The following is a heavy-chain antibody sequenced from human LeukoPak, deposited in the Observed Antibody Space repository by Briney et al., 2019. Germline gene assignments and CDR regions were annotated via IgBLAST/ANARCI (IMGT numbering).Heavy chain of an antibody. CDR3: AREPYYYDSSGYISDY. CDR1: GFTFSSYA. V-gene: IGHV3-23*01. J-gene: IGHJ4*02. CDR2: INAGGGST. Sequence: PGGTLRLSCAASGFTFSSYAMNWVRQAPGKGLEWVSSINAGGGSTYYADSVKGRFTISRDNSKSTLHLQMNSLRAEDTAVYYCAREPYYYDSSGYISDYWGQGTLVTVSS. D-gene: IGHD3-22*01.